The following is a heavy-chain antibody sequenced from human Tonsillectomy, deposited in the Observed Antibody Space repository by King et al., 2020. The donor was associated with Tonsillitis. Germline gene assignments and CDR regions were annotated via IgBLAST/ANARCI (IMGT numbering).Heavy chain of an antibody. Sequence: VQLVESGGGLVQPGRSLRLSCAASGFTFDDYAMHWVRQAPGKGLEWVSGISWNSGSIGYEDSVKGGFTVSRDNAKNSLYLQMNSLRAEDTALYYCAKGVTAGFGVVLAYGMDVWGQGTTVTVSS. CDR2: ISWNSGSI. V-gene: IGHV3-9*01. CDR1: GFTFDDYA. D-gene: IGHD3-3*01. J-gene: IGHJ6*02. CDR3: AKGVTAGFGVVLAYGMDV.